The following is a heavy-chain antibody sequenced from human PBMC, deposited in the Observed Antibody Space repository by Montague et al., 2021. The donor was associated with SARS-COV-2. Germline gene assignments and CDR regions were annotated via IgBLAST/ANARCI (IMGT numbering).Heavy chain of an antibody. D-gene: IGHD6-13*01. CDR1: GGSISSSSYY. J-gene: IGHJ6*02. CDR3: ARLGRQQLVRLSGMDV. CDR2: IYYSGXT. Sequence: SETLSLTCTVSGGSISSSSYYWGWIRQPPGKGLEWIGSIYYSGXTXHXXXXKXRVTISVDTSKNQFSLKLSSVTAADTAVYYCARLGRQQLVRLSGMDVWGQGTTVTVSS. V-gene: IGHV4-39*07.